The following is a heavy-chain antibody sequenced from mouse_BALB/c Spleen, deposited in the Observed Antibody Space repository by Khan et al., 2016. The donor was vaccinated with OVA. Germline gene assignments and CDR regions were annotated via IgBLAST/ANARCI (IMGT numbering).Heavy chain of an antibody. CDR1: GFSLNTYG. CDR2: IRSGGST. V-gene: IGHV2-2*01. J-gene: IGHJ3*01. D-gene: IGHD2-14*01. CDR3: ARNSYMYDFTY. Sequence: VQLQESGPGLVQPSHSLSITCTVSGFSLNTYGIHWIRQSQGKGLEWLGVIRSGGSTDYNGAFISRLNITKDNSKSQVFFKMNSLQTADTAIYYCARNSYMYDFTYWGQGTQVTVSA.